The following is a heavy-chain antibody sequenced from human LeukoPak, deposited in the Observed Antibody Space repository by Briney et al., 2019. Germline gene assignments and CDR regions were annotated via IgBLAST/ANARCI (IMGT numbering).Heavy chain of an antibody. CDR1: GGSISSYY. J-gene: IGHJ4*02. CDR2: VYGSGYT. CDR3: ARETSLAGFASGLGFNY. D-gene: IGHD6-19*01. V-gene: IGHV4-59*01. Sequence: SETLSLTCTVSGGSISSYYWSWIRQPPGKGLEWIGYVYGSGYTNYNPSLKSRVTMSIDTSKNHFSLKLTSVTAADTATYYCARETSLAGFASGLGFNYWGQGILVTVSS.